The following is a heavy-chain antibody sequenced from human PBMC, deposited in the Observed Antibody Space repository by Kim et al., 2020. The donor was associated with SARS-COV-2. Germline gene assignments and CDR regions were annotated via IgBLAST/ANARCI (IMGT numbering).Heavy chain of an antibody. CDR2: IRSKADGGTA. J-gene: IGHJ4*02. CDR3: TTDYERIGGLCDGETCYPASL. Sequence: GGSLRLSCAASGFTFTKVWLRWVRQAPGKGLEWVGRIRSKADGGTADYAAPVKGRFTISRDDSKNTLYLQMNGLRAEDTAFYHCTTDYERIGGLCDGETCYPASLWGQGTLVTVSS. V-gene: IGHV3-15*01. D-gene: IGHD2-21*01. CDR1: GFTFTKVW.